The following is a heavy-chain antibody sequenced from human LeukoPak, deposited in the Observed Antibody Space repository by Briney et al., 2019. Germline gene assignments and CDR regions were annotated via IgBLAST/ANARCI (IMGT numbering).Heavy chain of an antibody. CDR2: IHYSGNT. CDR1: GGSSRSGDYF. V-gene: IGHV4-30-4*01. J-gene: IGHJ4*02. Sequence: SQTLSLTCAVSGGSSRSGDYFWSWIRQPPGKGLEWIGHIHYSGNTYYNPSLKSRVSISVDTSKNQFSLKLSSVTAADTAVYYCAREINDYGGKKAFDYWGQGTLVTVSS. D-gene: IGHD4-23*01. CDR3: AREINDYGGKKAFDY.